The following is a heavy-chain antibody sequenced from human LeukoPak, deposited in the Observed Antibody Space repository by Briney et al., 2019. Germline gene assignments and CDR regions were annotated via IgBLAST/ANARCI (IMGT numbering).Heavy chain of an antibody. CDR3: ARRGDGSYKGWFDP. CDR1: GYSFAAYW. Sequence: GESLKISCKSSGYSFAAYWIGRVRQMPGKGLEWMGIIFPYDSDTRYSPSFQGQVTISADKSISTAYLQWSSLKASDTAMYYCARRGDGSYKGWFDPWGQGTLVTVSS. CDR2: IFPYDSDT. D-gene: IGHD1-26*01. V-gene: IGHV5-51*01. J-gene: IGHJ5*02.